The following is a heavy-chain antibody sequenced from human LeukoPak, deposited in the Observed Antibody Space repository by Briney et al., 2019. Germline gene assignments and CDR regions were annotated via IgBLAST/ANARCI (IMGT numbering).Heavy chain of an antibody. V-gene: IGHV4-30-2*01. CDR2: INHSGST. D-gene: IGHD1-26*01. CDR3: AREGVDY. CDR1: GGSISSGGYY. Sequence: PSQTLSLTCTVSGGSISSGGYYWSWIRQPPGKGPEWIGEINHSGSTNYNPSLKSRVTISVDTSKNQFSLKLSSVTAADTAVYYCAREGVDYWGQGTLVTVSS. J-gene: IGHJ4*02.